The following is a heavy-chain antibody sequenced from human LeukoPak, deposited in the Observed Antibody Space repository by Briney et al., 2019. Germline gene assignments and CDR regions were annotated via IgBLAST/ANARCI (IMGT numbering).Heavy chain of an antibody. Sequence: QSGGSLRLSCAASGFTFSTYAMSWVRQAPGKGLEWVSSISGSATNTYYADSVKGRFTISRDKSKNTLDLQMNGLRAEDTAVYYCAKARYYDSSGPFDYWGQGTLVTVSS. CDR1: GFTFSTYA. CDR3: AKARYYDSSGPFDY. D-gene: IGHD3-22*01. V-gene: IGHV3-23*01. J-gene: IGHJ4*02. CDR2: ISGSATNT.